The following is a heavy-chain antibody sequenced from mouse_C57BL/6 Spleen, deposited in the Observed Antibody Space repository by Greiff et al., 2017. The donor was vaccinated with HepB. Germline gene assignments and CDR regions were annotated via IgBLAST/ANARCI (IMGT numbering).Heavy chain of an antibody. CDR3: ARSNWDGGFAY. J-gene: IGHJ3*01. D-gene: IGHD4-1*02. CDR2: ISYSGST. CDR1: GYSITSAY. Sequence: EVQLVESGPGLAKPSQTLSLTCSVTGYSITSAYWNWIRKFPGNKLEYMGYISYSGSTYYNPSLKSRISITRDTSKNQYYLQLNSVTTEDTATYYCARSNWDGGFAYWGQGTLVTVSA. V-gene: IGHV3-8*01.